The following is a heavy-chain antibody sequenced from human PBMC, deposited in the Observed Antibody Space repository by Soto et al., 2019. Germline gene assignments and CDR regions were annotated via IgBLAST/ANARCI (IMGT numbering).Heavy chain of an antibody. V-gene: IGHV4-59*13. J-gene: IGHJ5*02. CDR1: GGSFISYY. Sequence: QVQLQESGPGLVKHSEPLSPTCTVPGGSFISYYWTWFRQPQGTGLEWIGYIYYSGSTNYNPSLKSRVTISVDTSKNQFSLKLSSVTAADTAVYYCASLGEAPYNWFDPWGQGTLVTVSS. CDR3: ASLGEAPYNWFDP. D-gene: IGHD3-10*01. CDR2: IYYSGST.